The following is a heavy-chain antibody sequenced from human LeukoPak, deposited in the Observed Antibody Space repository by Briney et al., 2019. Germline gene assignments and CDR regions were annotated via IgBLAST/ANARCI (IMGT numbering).Heavy chain of an antibody. CDR1: GGSISSSSHY. CDR3: ARVPDSSGYYYYFDY. Sequence: SETLSLTCTVSGGSISSSSHYWSWIRQPPGKGLEWIGYIYYSGSTNYNPSLKSRLTILVDTSKNQFSLKLSSVTAADTAVYYCARVPDSSGYYYYFDYWGQGTLVTVSS. CDR2: IYYSGST. J-gene: IGHJ4*02. D-gene: IGHD3-22*01. V-gene: IGHV4-61*01.